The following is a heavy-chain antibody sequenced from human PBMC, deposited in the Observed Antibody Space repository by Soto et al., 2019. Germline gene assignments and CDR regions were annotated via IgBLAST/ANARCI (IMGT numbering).Heavy chain of an antibody. V-gene: IGHV5-10-1*01. J-gene: IGHJ6*02. CDR1: GYSFTSYW. CDR2: IDPSDSYT. Sequence: PGESLKISCKGSGYSFTSYWISWVRQMPGKGLEWMGRIDPSDSYTNYSPSFQGHVTISADKSISTAYLQWSSLKASDTAMYYCARLAMATRRGYYGMAVWGQGTTVTVS. CDR3: ARLAMATRRGYYGMAV. D-gene: IGHD5-12*01.